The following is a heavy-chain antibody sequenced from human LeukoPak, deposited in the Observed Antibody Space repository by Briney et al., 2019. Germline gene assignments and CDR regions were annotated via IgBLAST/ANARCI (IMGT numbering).Heavy chain of an antibody. CDR2: IWYDGSNK. Sequence: GGSLRLSCAASGFTFSSYGMYWVRQAPGKGLEWVTNIWYDGSNKYYADSVTGRFTVSRDNSKNTLSLQMNSLRAEDTAVYYCAKDWGTSGTTGWMFDYWGQGTLVTVSS. CDR3: AKDWGTSGTTGWMFDY. D-gene: IGHD1-1*01. V-gene: IGHV3-33*06. CDR1: GFTFSSYG. J-gene: IGHJ4*02.